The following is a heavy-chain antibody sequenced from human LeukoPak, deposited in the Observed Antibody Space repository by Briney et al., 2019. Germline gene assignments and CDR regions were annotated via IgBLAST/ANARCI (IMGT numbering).Heavy chain of an antibody. D-gene: IGHD3-10*01. CDR1: GASISGYY. CDR2: IYAAET. CDR3: AKNGHGSGSYYPRTKYYFDY. J-gene: IGHJ4*02. V-gene: IGHV4-4*07. Sequence: SETLSLTCNVSGASISGYYWSWIRQSAGKGLEWIGRIYAAETDFNPSLKSRLTMSIDTSKNQFSLKLRSVTAADTAVYYCAKNGHGSGSYYPRTKYYFDYWGQGTLVTVSS.